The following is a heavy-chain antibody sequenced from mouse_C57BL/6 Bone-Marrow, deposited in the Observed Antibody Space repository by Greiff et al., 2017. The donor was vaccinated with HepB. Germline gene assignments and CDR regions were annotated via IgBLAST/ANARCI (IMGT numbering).Heavy chain of an antibody. Sequence: QVHVKQSGAELVKPGASVKISCKASGYAFSSYWMNWVKQRPGKGLEWIGQIYPGDGDTNYNGKFKGKATLTADKSSSTAYMQLSSLTSEDSAVYFCARYPFTTVVAPYSFGYWGQGTTLTVSS. CDR3: ARYPFTTVVAPYSFGY. CDR2: IYPGDGDT. D-gene: IGHD1-1*01. J-gene: IGHJ2*01. CDR1: GYAFSSYW. V-gene: IGHV1-80*01.